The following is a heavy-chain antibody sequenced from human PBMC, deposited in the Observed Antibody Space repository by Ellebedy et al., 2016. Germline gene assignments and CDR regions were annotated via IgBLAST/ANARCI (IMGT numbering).Heavy chain of an antibody. J-gene: IGHJ6*02. CDR1: GFTFSDYY. D-gene: IGHD6-19*01. V-gene: IGHV3-11*04. CDR2: ISSSGSTI. Sequence: GGSLGLSCAASGFTFSDYYMSWIRQAPGKGLEWVSYISSSGSTIYYADSVKGRFTISRDNSKNTLYLQMNSLRAEDTAVYYCARDLAVAGTRGSNYYYGMDVWGQGTTVTVSS. CDR3: ARDLAVAGTRGSNYYYGMDV.